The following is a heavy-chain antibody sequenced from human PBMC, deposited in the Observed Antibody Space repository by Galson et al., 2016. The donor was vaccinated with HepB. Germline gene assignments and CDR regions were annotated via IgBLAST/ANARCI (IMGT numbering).Heavy chain of an antibody. CDR1: GFTFKVYG. D-gene: IGHD2-21*02. J-gene: IGHJ4*02. V-gene: IGHV3-33*01. Sequence: SLRLSCAVSGFTFKVYGMHWVRQAPGKGLAGVPVIWHDGTKQYYAVSIKGRFTISRDNSKNTLYPQRDSLRGEHTAVYYCARERDCPSSGWRYFDLWGQGTLVTVSS. CDR3: ARERDCPSSGWRYFDL. CDR2: IWHDGTKQ.